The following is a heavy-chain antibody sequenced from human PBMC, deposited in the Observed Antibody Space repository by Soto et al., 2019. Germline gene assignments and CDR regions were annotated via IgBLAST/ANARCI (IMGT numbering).Heavy chain of an antibody. CDR3: ATVSYDFWSGYYPRGAFDI. CDR2: FDPEDGET. D-gene: IGHD3-3*01. Sequence: GASVKVSCKVSGYTLTELSMHWVRRAPGKGLVWMGGFDPEDGETIYAQKFQGRVTMTEDTSTDTAYMELSSLRSEDTAVYYCATVSYDFWSGYYPRGAFDIWGQGTMVTVSS. J-gene: IGHJ3*02. V-gene: IGHV1-24*01. CDR1: GYTLTELS.